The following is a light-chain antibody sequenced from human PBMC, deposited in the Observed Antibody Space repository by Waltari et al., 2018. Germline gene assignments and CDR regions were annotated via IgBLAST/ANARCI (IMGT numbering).Light chain of an antibody. CDR2: RNN. CDR3: AAWDDSLSGPSVV. J-gene: IGLJ2*01. CDR1: SSNIGSNY. V-gene: IGLV1-47*01. Sequence: QSVLTQPPSASGTPGQRVTISCSGSSSNIGSNYVYWYQQLPGTAPKLLTYRNNQRPAGVPDRFSGSKSGTSASLAISGLRSEDEADYYCAAWDDSLSGPSVVFGGGTKLTVL.